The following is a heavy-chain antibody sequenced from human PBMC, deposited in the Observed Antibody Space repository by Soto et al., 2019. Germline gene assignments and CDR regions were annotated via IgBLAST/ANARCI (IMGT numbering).Heavy chain of an antibody. V-gene: IGHV3-23*01. CDR2: ISGSGGST. CDR3: AKHTSPNWDAFDY. CDR1: GFTFSSYA. Sequence: GGSLRLSCAASGFTFSSYAMSWVRQAPGKGLEWVSAISGSGGSTYYADSVKGRFTISRDKSKNTLYLQMNSLRAEDTAVCYCAKHTSPNWDAFDYWGQGTMVTVS. J-gene: IGHJ4*02. D-gene: IGHD1-1*01.